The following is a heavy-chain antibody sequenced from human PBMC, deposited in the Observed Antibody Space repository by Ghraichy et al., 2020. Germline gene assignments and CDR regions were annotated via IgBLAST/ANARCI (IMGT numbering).Heavy chain of an antibody. V-gene: IGHV3-53*01. CDR2: IYSGGST. CDR1: GFTVSSNY. Sequence: GGSLRLSCAASGFTVSSNYMSWVRQAPGKGLEWVSVIYSGGSTYYADSVKGRFTISRDNSKNTLYLQMNSLRAEDTAVYYCARVGYYYDSSGSNHDAFDIWGQGTMVTVSS. D-gene: IGHD3-22*01. J-gene: IGHJ3*02. CDR3: ARVGYYYDSSGSNHDAFDI.